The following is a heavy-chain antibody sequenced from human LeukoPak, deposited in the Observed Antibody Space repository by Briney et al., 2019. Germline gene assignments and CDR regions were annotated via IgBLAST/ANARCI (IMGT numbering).Heavy chain of an antibody. CDR3: ARVEATTGRNYHYYYMDV. CDR1: GFYFSGYI. Sequence: GGSLRLSCAASGFYFSGYIMNWVRQAPGKGLEWVSSINTGSTYMYYADSVKGRFTISRDNAKNSLHLQMYSLRAEDTAVYFCARVEATTGRNYHYYYMDVWGKGTTVTVSS. V-gene: IGHV3-21*06. CDR2: INTGSTYM. D-gene: IGHD1-1*01. J-gene: IGHJ6*03.